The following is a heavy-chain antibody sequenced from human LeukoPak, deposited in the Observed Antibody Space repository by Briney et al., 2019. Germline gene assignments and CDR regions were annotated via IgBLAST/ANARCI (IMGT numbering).Heavy chain of an antibody. CDR2: ISSSGSTI. CDR1: GFTFSDYY. J-gene: IGHJ4*02. D-gene: IGHD4-17*01. V-gene: IGHV3-11*01. Sequence: PGGSLRLSCAASGFTFSDYYMSWIRQAPGKGLEWVSYISSSGSTIYYADSVKGRFTISRDNAKNSLYLQMNSLRAEDTAVYYCAKDSPSAPVTSVWGQGTLVTVSS. CDR3: AKDSPSAPVTSV.